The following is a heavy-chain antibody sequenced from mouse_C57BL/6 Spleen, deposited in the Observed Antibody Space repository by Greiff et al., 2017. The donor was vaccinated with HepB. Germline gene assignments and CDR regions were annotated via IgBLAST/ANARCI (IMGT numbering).Heavy chain of an antibody. CDR2: IYPGDGDT. Sequence: VQLQQSGAELVKPGASVKISCKASGYAFSSYWMNWVKQRPGKGLEWIGQIYPGDGDTNYNGKFKGKATLTADKSSSTAYLQLSSLTSEDSAVYFCANSGYYGSGWNAMDYWGQGTSVTVSS. CDR1: GYAFSSYW. CDR3: ANSGYYGSGWNAMDY. V-gene: IGHV1-80*01. D-gene: IGHD1-1*01. J-gene: IGHJ4*01.